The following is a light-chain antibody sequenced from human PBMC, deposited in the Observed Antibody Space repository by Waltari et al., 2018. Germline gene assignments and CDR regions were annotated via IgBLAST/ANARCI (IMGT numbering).Light chain of an antibody. V-gene: IGLV2-11*01. J-gene: IGLJ3*02. CDR1: SSDVGGYTY. CDR3: CSYTSSSTLV. CDR2: DVS. Sequence: QSALTQPRSVSGSPGQSVTISCTGTSSDVGGYTYVSWNQQHPGKAPKVLIYDVSQRPSGVPDRISASKSGNTASLTISGLQAEDEADYYCCSYTSSSTLVFGGGTKLTVL.